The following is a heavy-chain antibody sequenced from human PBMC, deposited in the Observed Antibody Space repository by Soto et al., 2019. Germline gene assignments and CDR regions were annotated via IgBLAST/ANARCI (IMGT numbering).Heavy chain of an antibody. J-gene: IGHJ4*02. CDR1: GYTFTSYG. V-gene: IGHV1-18*01. CDR3: ATDTYYYDSSGYALFDY. Sequence: ASVKVSCKASGYTFTSYGISWVRQAPGQGLEWMGWISAYNGNTNYAQKLQGRVTMTTDTSTSTAYMELRSLRSDDTAVYYCATDTYYYDSSGYALFDYWGQGTLVTVSS. CDR2: ISAYNGNT. D-gene: IGHD3-22*01.